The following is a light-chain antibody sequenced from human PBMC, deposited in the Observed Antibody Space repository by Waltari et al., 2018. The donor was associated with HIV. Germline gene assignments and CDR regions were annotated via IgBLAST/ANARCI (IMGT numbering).Light chain of an antibody. V-gene: IGLV2-14*03. CDR2: DVS. J-gene: IGLJ1*01. Sequence: QSALTQPASVSGSPGQSITISCTGSSSDIGAYTSVSCYQQHPGKAPKLIIYDVSNRPSGVSDRCSGSKSGNTASLTISGLQAEDEADYFCKSKTSSSTPCVVGTGTKVAVL. CDR3: KSKTSSSTPCV. CDR1: SSDIGAYTS.